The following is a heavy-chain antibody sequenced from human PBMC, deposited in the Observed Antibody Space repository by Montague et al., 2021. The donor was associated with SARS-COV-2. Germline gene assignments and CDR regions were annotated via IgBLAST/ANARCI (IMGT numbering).Heavy chain of an antibody. D-gene: IGHD6-19*01. J-gene: IGHJ4*02. V-gene: IGHV2-5*01. CDR2: IYWNDDK. CDR1: GFSLDSRGVG. Sequence: PALVKPTQTLTLTCTFSGFSLDSRGVGVGWIRQPPGKALECLALIYWNDDKRYSPSLKTRLTVTKDTSKNQVVLTMTDMDPVDTATYFCAHNNSGLPIEFAIWGQGALITVSS. CDR3: AHNNSGLPIEFAI.